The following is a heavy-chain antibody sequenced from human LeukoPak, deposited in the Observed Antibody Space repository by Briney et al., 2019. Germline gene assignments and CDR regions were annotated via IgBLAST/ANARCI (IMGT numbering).Heavy chain of an antibody. V-gene: IGHV4-59*08. J-gene: IGHJ4*02. CDR2: VSYSGSS. CDR3: ARLQGRGDNYLDY. D-gene: IGHD7-27*01. Sequence: SGTLSLTCTVTGGSTSNYYWSWIRQPPGKRLEWIGYVSYSGSSSSNPSLESRVTISVDMSKNQFSLRLSSVTASDTAVYYCARLQGRGDNYLDYWGQGTLVTVSS. CDR1: GGSTSNYY.